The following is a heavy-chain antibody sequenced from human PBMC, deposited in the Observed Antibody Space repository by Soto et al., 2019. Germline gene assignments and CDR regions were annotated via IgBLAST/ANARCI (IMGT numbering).Heavy chain of an antibody. Sequence: SETLSLTCTVSGGSISSSSYYWGWIRQPPGKGLEWIGSIYYSGSTYYNPSLKSRVTISVDTSKNQFSLKLSSVTAADTAVYYCARHPIDIVVVVAATPGNYFDYWGQGTLVTVSS. CDR2: IYYSGST. J-gene: IGHJ4*02. D-gene: IGHD2-15*01. CDR1: GGSISSSSYY. CDR3: ARHPIDIVVVVAATPGNYFDY. V-gene: IGHV4-39*01.